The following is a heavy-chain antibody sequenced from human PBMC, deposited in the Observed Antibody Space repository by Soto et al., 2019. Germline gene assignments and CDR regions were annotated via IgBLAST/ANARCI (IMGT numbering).Heavy chain of an antibody. J-gene: IGHJ4*02. V-gene: IGHV1-18*01. D-gene: IGHD5-12*01. CDR3: ARASGVGLGYSGYYLSYVFDY. CDR2: ISAYNGNT. CDR1: GYTFTSYG. Sequence: QVQLVQSGAEVKKPGASVKVSCKASGYTFTSYGVTWVRQAPGQVLEWMGWISAYNGNTNYAQKLQGRVTMTTHKSTSTAYMGLRSLRSEDTAVYYCARASGVGLGYSGYYLSYVFDYWGQGTLVTVSS.